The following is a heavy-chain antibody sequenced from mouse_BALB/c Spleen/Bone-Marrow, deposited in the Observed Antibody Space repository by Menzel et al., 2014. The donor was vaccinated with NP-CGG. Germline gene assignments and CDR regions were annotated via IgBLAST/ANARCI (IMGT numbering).Heavy chain of an antibody. CDR1: GYTFTSYV. Sequence: LEESGPELVKPGASVKMSCKASGYTFTSYVMHWVKQKPGQGLEWIGYINPYNDGTKYNEKFKGKATLTSDKSSSTAYMELSSLTSEDSAVYYCARWASSMDYWGQGTSVTVSS. CDR3: ARWASSMDY. CDR2: INPYNDGT. J-gene: IGHJ4*01. D-gene: IGHD6-1*01. V-gene: IGHV1-14*01.